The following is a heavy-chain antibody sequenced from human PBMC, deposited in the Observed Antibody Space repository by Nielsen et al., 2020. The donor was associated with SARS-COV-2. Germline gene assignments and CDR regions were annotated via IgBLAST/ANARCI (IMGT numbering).Heavy chain of an antibody. CDR1: GFTFSDYY. D-gene: IGHD3-10*01. J-gene: IGHJ6*02. CDR2: ISSSGSTI. V-gene: IGHV3-11*01. CDR3: ARDLPSITMVRDYYYGMDV. Sequence: GGSLRLSCAASGFTFSDYYMSWIRQAPGKGLEWVSYISSSGSTIYYADSVKGRFTISRDNAKNSLYLQMNSLRAEDTAVYYCARDLPSITMVRDYYYGMDVWGQGTTVTVSS.